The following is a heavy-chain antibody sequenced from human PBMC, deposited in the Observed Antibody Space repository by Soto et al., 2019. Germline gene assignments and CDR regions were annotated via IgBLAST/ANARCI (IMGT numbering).Heavy chain of an antibody. V-gene: IGHV4-30-2*01. J-gene: IGHJ5*02. CDR3: AGMPYTSGLRFDP. CDR1: GDTYSSSTYT. Sequence: TLSLTCNMSGDTYSSSTYTWSLIRQPTGKALQWIGFIYQSVLTSYNPYLGSRVSISLDRSNNQCFQKLKSVTAADTAVYFCAGMPYTSGLRFDPWGRGTLVTVSS. CDR2: IYQSVLT. D-gene: IGHD6-19*01.